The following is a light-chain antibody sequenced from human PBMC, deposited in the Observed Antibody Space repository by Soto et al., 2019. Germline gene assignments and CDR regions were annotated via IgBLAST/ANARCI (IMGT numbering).Light chain of an antibody. Sequence: DIQMTQSPSTLSASVGDRVTITCRASQSISSWLAWYQQKPGKAPKLLIYDASSLESGVPARFSGSGSGTEFTLTISRLQPDDFAAYYCQQYGSYPPFTFGEGTKLEIK. J-gene: IGKJ2*01. V-gene: IGKV1-5*01. CDR3: QQYGSYPPFT. CDR1: QSISSW. CDR2: DAS.